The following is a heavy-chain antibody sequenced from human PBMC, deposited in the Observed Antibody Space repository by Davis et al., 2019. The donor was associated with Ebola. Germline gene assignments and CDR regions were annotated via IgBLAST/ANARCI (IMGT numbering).Heavy chain of an antibody. CDR2: INPHNGNT. J-gene: IGHJ6*04. CDR3: AREEIVVVVAATHNYYYYGMDV. Sequence: ASVKVSCKASGGTFSSYTISWVRQAPGQGLEWMGWINPHNGNTNYAQNVQGRVTMTTDTSTSTAYMELSSLRSEDTAVYYCAREEIVVVVAATHNYYYYGMDVWGKGTTVTVSS. CDR1: GGTFSSYT. D-gene: IGHD2-15*01. V-gene: IGHV1-18*01.